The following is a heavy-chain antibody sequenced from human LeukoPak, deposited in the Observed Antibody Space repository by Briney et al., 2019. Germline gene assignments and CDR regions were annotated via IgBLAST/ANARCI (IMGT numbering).Heavy chain of an antibody. CDR2: IYHSGTT. D-gene: IGHD3-10*01. CDR1: GGSISSGDYC. CDR3: ARDTQFYYASGSYYNGDWYFDL. V-gene: IGHV4-31*03. J-gene: IGHJ2*01. Sequence: SETLSLTCTVSGGSISSGDYCWYWIRQHPGEGLEWIGYIYHSGTTYYNPSLQSRVSISLDTSTNQFSLKLSSVTAADTAVYYCARDTQFYYASGSYYNGDWYFDLWGRGTLVTVSS.